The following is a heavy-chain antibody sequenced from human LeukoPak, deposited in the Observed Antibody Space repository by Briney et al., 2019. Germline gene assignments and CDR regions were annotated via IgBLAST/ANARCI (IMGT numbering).Heavy chain of an antibody. Sequence: GGSLRLSCAASGFTFSTYEMNWVRQAPGKGLEWISYISDRGASIYYADSAKGRFTISRDNAKNSLYLQMNSLRGEDTAVYYFSRDFGLCDNINWPHFDYWGQGNLVTVSS. J-gene: IGHJ4*01. CDR1: GFTFSTYE. D-gene: IGHD1-1*01. V-gene: IGHV3-48*03. CDR2: ISDRGASI. CDR3: SRDFGLCDNINWPHFDY.